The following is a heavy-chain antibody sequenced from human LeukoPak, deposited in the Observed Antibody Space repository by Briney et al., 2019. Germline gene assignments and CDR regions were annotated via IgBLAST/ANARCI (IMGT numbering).Heavy chain of an antibody. CDR3: TLDYGSTDYYDY. J-gene: IGHJ4*02. D-gene: IGHD3-22*01. V-gene: IGHV4-59*01. Sequence: SETLSLTCTVSGGSISSYYWSWIRQPPGKGLEWIGYIYYSGSTNYNPSLKSRVTISVDTSKNQFSLKLSSVTAADTAVYYCTLDYGSTDYYDYWGQGTLVTVSA. CDR1: GGSISSYY. CDR2: IYYSGST.